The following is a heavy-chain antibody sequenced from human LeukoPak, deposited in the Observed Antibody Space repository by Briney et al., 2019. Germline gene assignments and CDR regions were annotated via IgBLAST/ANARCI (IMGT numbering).Heavy chain of an antibody. J-gene: IGHJ6*02. CDR2: IIPILGIA. D-gene: IGHD3-22*01. V-gene: IGHV1-69*04. CDR1: GGTFSSYA. Sequence: ASVTVSCKASGGTFSSYAISWVRQAPGQGLEWMGRIIPILGIANYAQKFQGRVTITADKSTSTAYMELSSLRSEDTAVYYCAREGYYDSSSYYYGMDVWGQGTTVTVSS. CDR3: AREGYYDSSSYYYGMDV.